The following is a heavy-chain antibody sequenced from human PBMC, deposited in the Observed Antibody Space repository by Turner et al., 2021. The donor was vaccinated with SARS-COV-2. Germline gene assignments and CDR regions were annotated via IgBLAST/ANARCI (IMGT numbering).Heavy chain of an antibody. J-gene: IGHJ6*02. CDR1: GLTFSNYS. CDR3: ARERGYSYGPYYYGMDV. D-gene: IGHD5-18*01. V-gene: IGHV3-48*01. Sequence: EVQLVESGGGLVQPGGSLRPPCAASGLTFSNYSMNWVRQAPGKGLEWVSYISSSSSTIYYADSVKGRFTISRDNAKNSLYLQMNSLRAEDTAVYYCARERGYSYGPYYYGMDVWGQGTTVTVSS. CDR2: ISSSSSTI.